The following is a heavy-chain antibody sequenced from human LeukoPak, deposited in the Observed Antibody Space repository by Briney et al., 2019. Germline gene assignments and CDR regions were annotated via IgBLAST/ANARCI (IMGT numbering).Heavy chain of an antibody. Sequence: ASVKVSCKASGYTFTSYDINWVRQATGQRLEWMGWMNPNSGNTGYAQKFQGRVTMTRNTSISTAYMELSSLRSEDTAVYYCARGSSWYFYYYMDVWGKGTTVTVSS. J-gene: IGHJ6*03. CDR1: GYTFTSYD. CDR2: MNPNSGNT. CDR3: ARGSSWYFYYYMDV. V-gene: IGHV1-8*01. D-gene: IGHD6-13*01.